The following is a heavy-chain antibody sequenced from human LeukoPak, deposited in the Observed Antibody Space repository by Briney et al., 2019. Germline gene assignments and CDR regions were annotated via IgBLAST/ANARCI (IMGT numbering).Heavy chain of an antibody. D-gene: IGHD3-22*01. CDR2: MKQDGSQR. CDR1: GFTFSSYW. Sequence: GGSLRLSCAASGFTFSSYWMTWVRQAPGKGLEWVANMKQDGSQRNYVDSVKGRFTISRDNAKNSLYLQMNSLRAEDTAVYYCARSQGGTMSLRHFDLWGRGTLVTVSS. V-gene: IGHV3-7*05. CDR3: ARSQGGTMSLRHFDL. J-gene: IGHJ2*01.